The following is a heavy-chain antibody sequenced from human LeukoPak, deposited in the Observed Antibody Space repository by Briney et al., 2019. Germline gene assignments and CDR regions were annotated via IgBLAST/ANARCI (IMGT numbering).Heavy chain of an antibody. D-gene: IGHD4-17*01. CDR2: INHSGST. CDR3: ARGGHDYGDYHLDY. V-gene: IGHV4-34*01. J-gene: IGHJ4*02. Sequence: SETLSLTCAVYGGSFSGYYWSWIRQPPGKGLEWIGEINHSGSTNYNPSPKSRVTISVDTPKNQFSLKLSSMTAADTAAYYCARGGHDYGDYHLDYWGQGTLVTVSS. CDR1: GGSFSGYY.